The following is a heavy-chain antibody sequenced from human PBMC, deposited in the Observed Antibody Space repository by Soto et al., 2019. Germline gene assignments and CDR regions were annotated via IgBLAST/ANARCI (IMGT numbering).Heavy chain of an antibody. CDR2: ISYDGSNK. V-gene: IGHV3-30*18. D-gene: IGHD3-10*01. CDR3: AKQGRVTMVRGVTTEVDY. Sequence: QVQLVESGGGVVQPGRSLRLSCAASGFTFSSYGMHWVRQAPGKGLEWVAVISYDGSNKYYADSVKGRFTVSRDNSKNTLYLQMNSLRAEDTAVYYCAKQGRVTMVRGVTTEVDYWGQGTLVTVSS. J-gene: IGHJ4*02. CDR1: GFTFSSYG.